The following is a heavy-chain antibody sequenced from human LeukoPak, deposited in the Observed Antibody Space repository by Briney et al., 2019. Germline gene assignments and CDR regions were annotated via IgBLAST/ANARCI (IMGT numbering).Heavy chain of an antibody. D-gene: IGHD2-21*02. CDR3: ARDREAYCGGDCSHFDY. V-gene: IGHV3-30-3*01. Sequence: GGSLRLSCAASGFTFSSYAMHWVRQAPGKGLEWVAVISYDGSSKYYADSVKGRFTISRDNSKNTLYLQMNSLRAEDTAVYYCARDREAYCGGDCSHFDYWGQGTLVTVSS. CDR1: GFTFSSYA. J-gene: IGHJ4*02. CDR2: ISYDGSSK.